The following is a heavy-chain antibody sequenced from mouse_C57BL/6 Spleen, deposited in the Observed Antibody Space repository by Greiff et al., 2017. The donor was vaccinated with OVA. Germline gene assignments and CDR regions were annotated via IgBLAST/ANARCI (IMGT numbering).Heavy chain of an antibody. CDR2: IWGDGST. D-gene: IGHD1-1*01. Sequence: VKLMESGPGLVAPSQRLSIPCTVSGFSLTSYGVSWVRQPPGTGLEWLGVIWGDGSTTYHSALLSRLSISKDNSKSHVFLHLNSRQTDDTATYYCASNYYYGRSLDYWGQGTTLTVSS. CDR1: GFSLTSYG. CDR3: ASNYYYGRSLDY. V-gene: IGHV2-3*01. J-gene: IGHJ2*01.